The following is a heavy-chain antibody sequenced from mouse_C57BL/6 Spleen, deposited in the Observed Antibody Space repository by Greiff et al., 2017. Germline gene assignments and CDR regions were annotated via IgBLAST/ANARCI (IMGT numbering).Heavy chain of an antibody. CDR1: GYAFSSSW. Sequence: VQLQQSGPELVKPGASVKISCKASGYAFSSSWMNWVKQRPGKGLEWIGRIYPGDGDTNYNGKFKGKATLTADKSSSTAYMQLSSLTSEDSAVYVCATIYVYYPAWFAYWGQGTLVTVSA. J-gene: IGHJ3*01. CDR3: ATIYVYYPAWFAY. D-gene: IGHD2-3*01. CDR2: IYPGDGDT. V-gene: IGHV1-82*01.